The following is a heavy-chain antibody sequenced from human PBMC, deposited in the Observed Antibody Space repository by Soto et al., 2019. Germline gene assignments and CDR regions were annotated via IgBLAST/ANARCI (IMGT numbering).Heavy chain of an antibody. D-gene: IGHD2-8*02. J-gene: IGHJ4*02. CDR3: ALMLRVIVLNGKDH. Sequence: GGSLRLSCVASGFSFSNYWMYWARQAPGKGLEWVARVNNDGSSTNYADSVKGRFAISRDNAKNTLYLHLSSLRAEDTAVYYCALMLRVIVLNGKDHWGQGT. CDR2: VNNDGSST. CDR1: GFSFSNYW. V-gene: IGHV3-74*01.